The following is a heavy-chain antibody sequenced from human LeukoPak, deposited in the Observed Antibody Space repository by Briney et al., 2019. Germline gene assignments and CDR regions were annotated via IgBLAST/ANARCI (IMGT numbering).Heavy chain of an antibody. CDR1: GYTFTSYG. J-gene: IGHJ4*02. CDR2: ISAYNGNT. CDR3: ARDASLYGDYGSGYFDY. Sequence: WASVKVSCKASGYTFTSYGISLVRRAPGQGLEWMGWISAYNGNTNYAQKLQGRVTMTTDTSTSTAYMELRSLRSDDTAVYYCARDASLYGDYGSGYFDYWGQGTLVTVSS. D-gene: IGHD4-17*01. V-gene: IGHV1-18*01.